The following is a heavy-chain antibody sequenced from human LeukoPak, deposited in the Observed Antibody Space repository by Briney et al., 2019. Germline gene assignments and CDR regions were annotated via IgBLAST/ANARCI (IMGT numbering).Heavy chain of an antibody. CDR3: ARDTILDYYGSGRRKGPDPVYYYYYGMDV. V-gene: IGHV4-4*07. Sequence: SETLSLTCTVSGGSISSYYWSWIRQPAGKGLEWIGRIYTSGSTNYNPSLKSRVTMSVDTSKNQFSLKLSSVTAADTAVYYCARDTILDYYGSGRRKGPDPVYYYYYGMDVWGQGTTVTVSS. CDR2: IYTSGST. J-gene: IGHJ6*02. D-gene: IGHD3-10*01. CDR1: GGSISSYY.